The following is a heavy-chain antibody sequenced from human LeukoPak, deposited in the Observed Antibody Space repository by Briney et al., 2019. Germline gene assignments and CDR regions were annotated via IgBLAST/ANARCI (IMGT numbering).Heavy chain of an antibody. CDR1: SFPYINYA. J-gene: IGHJ4*02. CDR2: ISYDGSNK. V-gene: IGHV3-30-3*01. CDR3: ARDLSVAGTPTRPFDY. Sequence: GGSLRLSCAASSFPYINYAMHWVRQAPGKGLEWVAVISYDGSNKYYADSVKGRFTISRDNSKNTLYLQMNSLRAEDTAVYYCARDLSVAGTPTRPFDYWGQGTLVTVSS. D-gene: IGHD6-19*01.